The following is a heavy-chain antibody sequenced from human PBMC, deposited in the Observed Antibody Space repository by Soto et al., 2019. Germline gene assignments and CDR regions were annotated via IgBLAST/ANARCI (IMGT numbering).Heavy chain of an antibody. D-gene: IGHD3-10*01. CDR2: ISGSGGST. V-gene: IGHV3-23*01. CDR1: GFTFNNYA. Sequence: GGSLRLSCAASGFTFNNYAMIWVRQAPGKGLEWVSGISGSGGSTYYADSVKGRFTISRDNSKNTLYLQMNSLRDEDTAVYYCANFFNIGVAIHYFDYCGQVSLVPVSA. CDR3: ANFFNIGVAIHYFDY. J-gene: IGHJ4*02.